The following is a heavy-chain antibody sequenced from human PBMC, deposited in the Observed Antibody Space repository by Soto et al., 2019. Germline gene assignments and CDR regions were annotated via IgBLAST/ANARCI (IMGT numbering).Heavy chain of an antibody. CDR1: GDSITTYY. J-gene: IGHJ4*02. Sequence: SETLSLTCTVSGDSITTYYWSWIRQPPGKGLEWVGYTQYSGGANYNPSLKSRVTISVDTSKNQFSLKLNSVTAADTAVYYCALTLFSSHNPVVLWGQGILVTVSS. D-gene: IGHD1-1*01. CDR3: ALTLFSSHNPVVL. CDR2: TQYSGGA. V-gene: IGHV4-59*01.